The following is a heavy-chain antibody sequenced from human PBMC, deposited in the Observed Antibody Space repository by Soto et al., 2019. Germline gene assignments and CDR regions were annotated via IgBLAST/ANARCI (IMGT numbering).Heavy chain of an antibody. V-gene: IGHV1-3*01. CDR2: INAGNGNT. Sequence: QVQLVQSGAEVKKPGASVNVSCKASGYTFTSYAMHWVGQAPGQRLEWMGWINAGNGNTKYSQKFQGRVTITRDTSASTAYMELSSLRSEDTAVYYCWVPIVRDVIGNWFDSWGQGTLVTVSS. CDR3: WVPIVRDVIGNWFDS. CDR1: GYTFTSYA. J-gene: IGHJ5*01. D-gene: IGHD3-10*01.